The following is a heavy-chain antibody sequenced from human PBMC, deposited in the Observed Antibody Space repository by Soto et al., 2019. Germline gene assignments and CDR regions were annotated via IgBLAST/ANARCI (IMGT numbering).Heavy chain of an antibody. Sequence: QVQLVESGGGVVQPGRSLRLSCAASGFTFSSYGMHWVRQAPGKGLEWVAVIWYDGSNKYYADSVKGRFTISRDNSKNTLYLQMNSLRAEDTAVYYCARDRELELRLFSMDVWGQGTTVTVSS. V-gene: IGHV3-33*01. CDR3: ARDRELELRLFSMDV. D-gene: IGHD1-7*01. J-gene: IGHJ6*02. CDR2: IWYDGSNK. CDR1: GFTFSSYG.